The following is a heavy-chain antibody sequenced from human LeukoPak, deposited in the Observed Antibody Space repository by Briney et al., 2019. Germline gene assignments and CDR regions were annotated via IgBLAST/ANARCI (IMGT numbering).Heavy chain of an antibody. CDR3: AKRGVVIRVVLVGFHKEAYYFDS. D-gene: IGHD3-10*01. CDR1: GFTFSSDS. CDR2: ISSSSSTI. Sequence: GRSLRLSCAASGFTFSSDSMSWVRHAPGEGLGWVSYISSSSSTIYYADSVKGRFTISRDNAKNSLYLQMNGLRAEDTAVYFCAKRGVVIRVVLVGFHKEAYYFDSWGQGALVTVSS. V-gene: IGHV3-48*04. J-gene: IGHJ4*02.